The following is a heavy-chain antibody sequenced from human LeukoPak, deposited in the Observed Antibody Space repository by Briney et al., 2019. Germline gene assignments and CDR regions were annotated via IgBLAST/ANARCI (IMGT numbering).Heavy chain of an antibody. V-gene: IGHV4-59*01. CDR1: GGSISSYY. CDR2: IYYSGST. J-gene: IGHJ4*02. CDR3: AKTGRRTTVTTCFDY. D-gene: IGHD4-17*01. Sequence: SETLSLTCTVSGGSISSYYWSWIRQPPGKGLEWIGYIYYSGSTSYNPSLKSRVTISVDTSKSQFSLKLSSVTAADTAVYYCAKTGRRTTVTTCFDYWGQGTLVTVSS.